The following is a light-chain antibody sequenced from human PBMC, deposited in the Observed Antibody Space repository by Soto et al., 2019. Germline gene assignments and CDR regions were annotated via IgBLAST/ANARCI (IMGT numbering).Light chain of an antibody. Sequence: DIQMTQSPSSLSASVGDRVTITCQASQDISNYLNWYQQKPGKAPKLLIYDASNLETGVPSRFSGSGCGTEFTFTISSLQPEDIASYYCQQYDNPPFTFGPGTKVDIK. J-gene: IGKJ3*01. CDR2: DAS. V-gene: IGKV1-33*01. CDR1: QDISNY. CDR3: QQYDNPPFT.